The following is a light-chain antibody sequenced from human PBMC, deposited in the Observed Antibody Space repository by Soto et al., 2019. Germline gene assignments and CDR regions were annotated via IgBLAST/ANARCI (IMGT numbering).Light chain of an antibody. CDR2: KAY. CDR3: QHYNSYPEA. J-gene: IGKJ1*01. Sequence: DIQMTQSPSTLAASVGSRSTIACRDIQSISSWLAWYQQTPGKAPKIXIYKAYTLKSGVPSRFSGSGAGTEFTLTISSLQPDDFATYYCQHYNSYPEAFGQGTKVDIK. CDR1: QSISSW. V-gene: IGKV1-5*03.